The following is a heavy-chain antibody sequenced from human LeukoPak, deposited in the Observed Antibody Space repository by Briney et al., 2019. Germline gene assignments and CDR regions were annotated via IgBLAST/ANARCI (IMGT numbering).Heavy chain of an antibody. CDR1: GGSISAYY. V-gene: IGHV4-59*01. CDR2: IHYSGTT. CDR3: AIFGTSSSRFFDQ. Sequence: SETLSLTCTVSGGSISAYYWSWIRQPPGKGLEWIGYIHYSGTTNYYPSLKSRVTIALDTSKNQFSLKLNSVTAADTAVYYCAIFGTSSSRFFDQWGQGTLVTVSS. D-gene: IGHD6-6*01. J-gene: IGHJ4*02.